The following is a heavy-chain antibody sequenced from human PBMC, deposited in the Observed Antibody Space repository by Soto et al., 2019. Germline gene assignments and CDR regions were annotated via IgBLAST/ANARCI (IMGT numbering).Heavy chain of an antibody. Sequence: SETLSLTCTVSGGSISSYYWSWIRQPPGKGLEWIGYIYYSGSTYYNPSLKSRVTISVDTSKNQFSLKLSSVTAADTAVYFCAGIQSKRLSGLDPWGQGTLVTVSS. J-gene: IGHJ5*02. CDR3: AGIQSKRLSGLDP. V-gene: IGHV4-59*06. CDR1: GGSISSYY. CDR2: IYYSGST. D-gene: IGHD5-18*01.